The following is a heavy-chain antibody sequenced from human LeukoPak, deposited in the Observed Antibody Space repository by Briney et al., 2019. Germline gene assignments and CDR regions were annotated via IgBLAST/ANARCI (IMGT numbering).Heavy chain of an antibody. CDR3: AKDRDPYSSSWYSYFDY. CDR1: GFTFSSYG. V-gene: IGHV3-30*02. Sequence: GGSLRLSCAASGFTFSSYGMYRVRQAPGKGLEWVAFTRYDGSNKYYADSVKGRFTISRDNSKNTLYLRMNSLRAEDTAVYYCAKDRDPYSSSWYSYFDYWGQGTLVTVSS. J-gene: IGHJ4*02. CDR2: TRYDGSNK. D-gene: IGHD6-13*01.